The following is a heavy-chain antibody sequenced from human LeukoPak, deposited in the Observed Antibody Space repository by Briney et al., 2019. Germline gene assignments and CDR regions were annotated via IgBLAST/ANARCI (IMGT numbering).Heavy chain of an antibody. CDR1: GFTVSSNY. J-gene: IGHJ3*02. CDR2: IYSGGST. D-gene: IGHD1-26*01. Sequence: GESLRLSCAASGFTVSSNYMSWVRQAPGKGLEWVSVIYSGGSTYYADSVKGRFTISRDNSKNTLYLQMNSLRAEDTAVYYCLGGSYYGAFDIWGQGTMVTVSS. CDR3: LGGSYYGAFDI. V-gene: IGHV3-66*02.